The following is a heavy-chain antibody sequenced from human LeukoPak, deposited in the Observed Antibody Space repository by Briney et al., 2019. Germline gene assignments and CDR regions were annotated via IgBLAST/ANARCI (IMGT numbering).Heavy chain of an antibody. CDR2: ISADGGTT. J-gene: IGHJ4*02. CDR1: GFTFKTYS. CDR3: ATVNFYYDASGYLPFDH. V-gene: IGHV3-48*04. Sequence: GGSLRLSCEASGFTFKTYSMNWVRQAPGKGLEWISYISADGGTTNYADSVKGRFTMSRDNAQNSLFLQMEGLKVEDTAVYYCATVNFYYDASGYLPFDHWGQGTLVVISS. D-gene: IGHD3-16*01.